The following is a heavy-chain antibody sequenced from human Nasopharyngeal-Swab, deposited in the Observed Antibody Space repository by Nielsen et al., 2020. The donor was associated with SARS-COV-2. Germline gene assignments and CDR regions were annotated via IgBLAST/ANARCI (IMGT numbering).Heavy chain of an antibody. CDR2: INHSGST. CDR3: AREPWVTTPYFDY. Sequence: SETLSLTCAVYGGSFSGYYWSWIRQPPGKGLEWIGEINHSGSTNYNPSLKSRVTISVDTSKNQFSLKLSSLTAADTAVYYCAREPWVTTPYFDYWGQGTLVTVSS. V-gene: IGHV4-34*01. J-gene: IGHJ4*02. CDR1: GGSFSGYY. D-gene: IGHD4-17*01.